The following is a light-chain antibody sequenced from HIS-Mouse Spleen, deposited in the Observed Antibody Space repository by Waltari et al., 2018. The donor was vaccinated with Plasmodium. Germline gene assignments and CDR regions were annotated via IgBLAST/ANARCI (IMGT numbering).Light chain of an antibody. CDR1: QGISSY. Sequence: AIRMTQSPSSLSASTGDRVTITCRASQGISSYLAWYQQKPGKAPKRLIYAASTLQIGVPSRCSGSGSGTDFTLTISCLQSEDFATYYCQQYYSYPLTFGPGTKVDIK. CDR2: AAS. J-gene: IGKJ3*01. CDR3: QQYYSYPLT. V-gene: IGKV1-8*01.